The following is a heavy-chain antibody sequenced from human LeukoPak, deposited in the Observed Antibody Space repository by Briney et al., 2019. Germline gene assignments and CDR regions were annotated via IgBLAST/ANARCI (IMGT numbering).Heavy chain of an antibody. J-gene: IGHJ4*02. Sequence: PGGSLRLSCAASGFTFSSYPMSWVRQAPGKGLEWVSAISGSGGSTYYADSVKGRFTISRDNSKNTLYLQMDSLRAEDTAVYYCANPGGNLPFDYWGQGTLVTVSS. CDR1: GFTFSSYP. CDR2: ISGSGGST. D-gene: IGHD4-23*01. V-gene: IGHV3-23*01. CDR3: ANPGGNLPFDY.